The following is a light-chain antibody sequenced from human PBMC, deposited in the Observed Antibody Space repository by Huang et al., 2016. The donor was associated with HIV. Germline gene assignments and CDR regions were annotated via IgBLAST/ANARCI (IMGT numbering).Light chain of an antibody. V-gene: IGKV3-20*01. CDR3: QQYSSSPWT. J-gene: IGKJ3*01. CDR2: GSS. Sequence: EIVLTQSPDTLSLSPGERGALACRASHNVTNDYLAWYQHKSGQAPRLLIYGSSGRATGTPARFSGSGSGTDFSLTIDAVEPEDFVLYYCQQYSSSPWTFGPGTKLEIK. CDR1: HNVTNDY.